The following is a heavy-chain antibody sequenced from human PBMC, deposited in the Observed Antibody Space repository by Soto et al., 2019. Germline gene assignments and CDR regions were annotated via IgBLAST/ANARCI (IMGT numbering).Heavy chain of an antibody. CDR3: ARDRRSWYLKSPSINWFDP. CDR2: IYYSGST. D-gene: IGHD6-13*01. V-gene: IGHV4-31*03. J-gene: IGHJ5*02. Sequence: QVQLQESGPGLVKPSQTPSLTCTVSGGSISSGGYYWSWIRQHPGKGLEWIGYIYYSGSTYYNPSLKSRGTISVDTAKNQFSLKLSSVTAADTAVYYCARDRRSWYLKSPSINWFDPWGQGTLVTVSS. CDR1: GGSISSGGYY.